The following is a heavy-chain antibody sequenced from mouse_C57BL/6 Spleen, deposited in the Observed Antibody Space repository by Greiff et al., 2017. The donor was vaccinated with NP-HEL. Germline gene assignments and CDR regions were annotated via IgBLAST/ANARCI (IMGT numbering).Heavy chain of an antibody. CDR3: ARCYGSSYGYFAV. J-gene: IGHJ1*01. D-gene: IGHD1-1*01. CDR1: GFTFSSYG. Sequence: EVKLVESGGDLVKPGGSLKLSCAASGFTFSSYGMSWVRQTPDKRLEWVATISSGGSYTYYPDSVKGRFTISRDNAKNTLYLQMSSLKSEDTAMYYCARCYGSSYGYFAVWGPGTTLTVSS. CDR2: ISSGGSYT. V-gene: IGHV5-6*01.